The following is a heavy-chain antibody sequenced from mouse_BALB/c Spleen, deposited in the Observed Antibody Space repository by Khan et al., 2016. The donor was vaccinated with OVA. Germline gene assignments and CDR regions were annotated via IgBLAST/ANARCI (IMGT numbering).Heavy chain of an antibody. Sequence: EVELVESGGDLVKPGGSLKLSCAASGFTFSTYGMSWVRQTPDKGLEWVATVSTGGGYTYYPDSVKGRFTISRDNAKNTLYLQMSSLKSEDTAMFYCERRAYDEVGEGFAYWGQGTLVTVSA. CDR3: ERRAYDEVGEGFAY. CDR2: VSTGGGYT. CDR1: GFTFSTYG. V-gene: IGHV5-6*01. D-gene: IGHD2-13*01. J-gene: IGHJ3*01.